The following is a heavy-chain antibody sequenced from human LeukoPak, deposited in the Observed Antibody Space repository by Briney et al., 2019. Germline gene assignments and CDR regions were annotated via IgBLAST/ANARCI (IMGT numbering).Heavy chain of an antibody. V-gene: IGHV3-30*04. CDR3: AKDRGYCSSTSCYEFDY. CDR1: GFTFSTYA. Sequence: PGRSLRLSCAASGFTFSTYAMHWVRQAPGKGLEWVALISYDGTNNKYYADSVKGRFTISRDNSRNTMYLQMDSLRAEDTALYYCAKDRGYCSSTSCYEFDYWGQGTLVTVSS. D-gene: IGHD2-2*01. CDR2: ISYDGTNNK. J-gene: IGHJ4*02.